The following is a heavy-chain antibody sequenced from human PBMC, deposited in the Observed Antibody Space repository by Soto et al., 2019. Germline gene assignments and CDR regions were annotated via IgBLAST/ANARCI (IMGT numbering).Heavy chain of an antibody. V-gene: IGHV3-33*01. CDR2: IWYDGSNK. Sequence: GGSLRLSCAASGFTFSSYGMHWVRQAPGKGLEWVAVIWYDGSNKYYADSVKGRFTISRDNSKNTLYLQMNSLRAEDTAVYYCARGYDILTLDNWGQGTLVTVSS. CDR1: GFTFSSYG. J-gene: IGHJ4*02. D-gene: IGHD3-9*01. CDR3: ARGYDILTLDN.